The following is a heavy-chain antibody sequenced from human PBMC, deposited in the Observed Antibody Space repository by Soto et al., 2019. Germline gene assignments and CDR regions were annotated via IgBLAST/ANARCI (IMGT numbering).Heavy chain of an antibody. V-gene: IGHV3-74*01. D-gene: IGHD1-26*01. CDR2: INRDGTAT. CDR1: GFTFTGNW. CDR3: ATVGTGSYNWFDP. Sequence: PGGSLRLSCAASGFTFTGNWMHWVRQGPGKGLVWVARINRDGTATTYADSVTGRFTISRDNSKNTLYLQMNSLGAEDTVVYYCATVGTGSYNWFDPWGQGTMVTVSS. J-gene: IGHJ5*02.